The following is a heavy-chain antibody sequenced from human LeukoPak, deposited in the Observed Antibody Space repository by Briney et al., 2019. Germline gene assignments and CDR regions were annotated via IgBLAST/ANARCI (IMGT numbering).Heavy chain of an antibody. Sequence: ASVKVSCKVSGYTLTELSMHRVRQAPGKGLEWMGGFDPEDGETIYAQKFQGRVTMTEDTSTDTAYMELSSLRSEDTAVYYCATVGGGGYYYYGMDVWGQGTTVTVSS. CDR3: ATVGGGGYYYYGMDV. V-gene: IGHV1-24*01. J-gene: IGHJ6*02. CDR1: GYTLTELS. CDR2: FDPEDGET. D-gene: IGHD2-15*01.